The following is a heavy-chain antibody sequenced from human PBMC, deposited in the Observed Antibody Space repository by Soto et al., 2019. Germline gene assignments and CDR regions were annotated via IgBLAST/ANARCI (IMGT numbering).Heavy chain of an antibody. D-gene: IGHD2-15*01. J-gene: IGHJ6*02. CDR2: IYPGDSDT. V-gene: IGHV5-51*01. CDR1: GYSFTSYW. CDR3: ARAGYCSGGSCYPYYYYYGMDV. Sequence: RGESLKISCKGSGYSFTSYWIGWVRQMPGKGLEWMGIIYPGDSDTRYSPSFQGQVTISADKSISTAYLQWSSLKASDTAMYYCARAGYCSGGSCYPYYYYYGMDVWGQGTTVTVSS.